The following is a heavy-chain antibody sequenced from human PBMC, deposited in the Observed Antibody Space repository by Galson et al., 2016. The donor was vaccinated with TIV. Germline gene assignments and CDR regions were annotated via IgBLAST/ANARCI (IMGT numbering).Heavy chain of an antibody. CDR1: GGTFSSYA. V-gene: IGHV1-69*13. D-gene: IGHD2-2*01. J-gene: IGHJ6*02. CDR2: IIPIFGTA. Sequence: SVKVSCKASGGTFSSYAISWVRQAPGQGLEWMGGIIPIFGTANYAQKFQGRVTITADESTSTAYMELSSLRSEDTAVFYCARAWGSTSFWEGVHYYYGMDVWGQGTTVTVSS. CDR3: ARAWGSTSFWEGVHYYYGMDV.